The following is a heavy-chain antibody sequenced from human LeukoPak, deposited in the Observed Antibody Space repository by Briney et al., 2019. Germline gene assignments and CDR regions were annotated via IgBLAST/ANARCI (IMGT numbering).Heavy chain of an antibody. V-gene: IGHV4-38-2*01. CDR1: GYSMSGGYY. Sequence: SETLSLTCAVSGYSMSGGYYWGCIRQPPGKGLEWIGSIYHSGSTYYNPSLESRATISVDTSRNQFSLKLNSVTAADTAVYHCARDTVTGHKNFDYWGQGTLVTVSS. D-gene: IGHD6-19*01. CDR3: ARDTVTGHKNFDY. CDR2: IYHSGST. J-gene: IGHJ4*02.